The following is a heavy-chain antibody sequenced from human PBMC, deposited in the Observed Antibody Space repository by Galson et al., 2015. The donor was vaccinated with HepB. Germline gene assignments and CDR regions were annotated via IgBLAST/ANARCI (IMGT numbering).Heavy chain of an antibody. Sequence: SLRLSCAASGFTFSSYGMHWVRQAPGKGLEWVAVISYDGSNKYYADSVKGRFTISRDNSKNTLYLQMNSLRAEDTAVYYCAKGNYYDSSGPPHFDYWGQGTLVTVSS. CDR2: ISYDGSNK. CDR1: GFTFSSYG. J-gene: IGHJ4*02. CDR3: AKGNYYDSSGPPHFDY. D-gene: IGHD3-22*01. V-gene: IGHV3-30*18.